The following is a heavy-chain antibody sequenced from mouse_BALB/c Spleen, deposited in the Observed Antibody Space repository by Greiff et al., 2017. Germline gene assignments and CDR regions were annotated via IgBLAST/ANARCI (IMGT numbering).Heavy chain of an antibody. V-gene: IGHV14-3*02. CDR2: IDPANGNT. J-gene: IGHJ2*01. CDR3: ARLTTATPFDY. Sequence: VQLKESGAELVKPGASVKLSCTASGFNIKDTYMHWVKQRPEQGLEWIGRIDPANGNTKYDPKFQGKATITADTSSNTAYLQLSSLTSEDTAVYYCARLTTATPFDYWDQGTTLTVSS. D-gene: IGHD1-2*01. CDR1: GFNIKDTY.